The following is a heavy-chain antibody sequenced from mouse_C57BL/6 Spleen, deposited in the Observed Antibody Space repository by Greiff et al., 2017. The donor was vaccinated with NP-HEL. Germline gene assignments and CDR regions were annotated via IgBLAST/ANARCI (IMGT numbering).Heavy chain of an antibody. V-gene: IGHV1-47*01. Sequence: QVQLQQSGAELVKPGASVKMSYKASGYTFTTYPIEWMKQNHGKSLEWIGNFHPYNDDTKYNEKFKCKATLTLEKSSRTVYLELSRVTSDDSAVYYCARGNYDYDEAWFAYWGQGTLVSVSA. D-gene: IGHD2-4*01. CDR3: ARGNYDYDEAWFAY. J-gene: IGHJ3*01. CDR2: FHPYNDDT. CDR1: GYTFTTYP.